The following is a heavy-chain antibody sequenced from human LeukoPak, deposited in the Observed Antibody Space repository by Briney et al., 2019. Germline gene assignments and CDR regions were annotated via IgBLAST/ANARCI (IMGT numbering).Heavy chain of an antibody. CDR2: ISRDGIT. CDR1: GFTFSSSA. CDR3: AKTGPYYFDS. J-gene: IGHJ4*02. Sequence: GGSLRLSCAASGFTFSSSAMSWVRQAPGKGLEWVSAISRDGITYYADSVKGRFSSSRDNSQNTVFLQMNSLRAEDTALYYCAKTGPYYFDSWGQGTLVTVSS. V-gene: IGHV3-23*01.